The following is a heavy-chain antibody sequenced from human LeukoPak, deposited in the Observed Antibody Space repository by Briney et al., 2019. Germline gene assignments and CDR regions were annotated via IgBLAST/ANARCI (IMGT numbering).Heavy chain of an antibody. D-gene: IGHD2-2*01. CDR3: AKDLLGYCYSTSCYLGY. CDR1: GSTFSNYA. CDR2: ISGSGDST. Sequence: GGSLRLSCAASGSTFSNYAMSWVRQAPGKGLEWVSAISGSGDSTYYADSVKGRFTVSRDNSKNTLYVQMNSLRAEDTAVYYCAKDLLGYCYSTSCYLGYWGQGTLVTVSS. J-gene: IGHJ4*02. V-gene: IGHV3-23*01.